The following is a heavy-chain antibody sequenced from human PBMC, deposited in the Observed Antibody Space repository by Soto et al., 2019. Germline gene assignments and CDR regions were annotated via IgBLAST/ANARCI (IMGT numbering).Heavy chain of an antibody. CDR1: GFTFSSYA. CDR3: ARSSPGDYDSSGYYSDYYYYYGMDV. CDR2: ISYDGSNK. V-gene: IGHV3-30-3*01. J-gene: IGHJ6*02. Sequence: GGSLRLSCAASGFTFSSYAMHWVRQAPGKGLEWVAVISYDGSNKYYADSVKGRFTISRDNSKNTLYLQMNSLRAEDTAVYYCARSSPGDYDSSGYYSDYYYYYGMDVWGQGTTVTVSS. D-gene: IGHD3-22*01.